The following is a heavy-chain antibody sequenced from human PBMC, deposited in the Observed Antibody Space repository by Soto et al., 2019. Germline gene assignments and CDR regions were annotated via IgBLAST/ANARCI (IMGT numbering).Heavy chain of an antibody. CDR1: GGSARSDNYY. CDR2: INNSGST. D-gene: IGHD1-7*01. V-gene: IGHV4-61*03. Sequence: SETLSLTCSVSGGSARSDNYYWSWIRQPPGKGPEWIGDINNSGSTNSNPSLKSRVTISVDTSKNHFSLRLTSVTAADTAVYYCARVLDTMTGTKQFDYWGQGTLVTVSS. J-gene: IGHJ4*02. CDR3: ARVLDTMTGTKQFDY.